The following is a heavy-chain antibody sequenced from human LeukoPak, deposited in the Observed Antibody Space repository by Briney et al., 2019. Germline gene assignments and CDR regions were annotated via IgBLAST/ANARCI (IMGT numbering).Heavy chain of an antibody. V-gene: IGHV4-59*08. J-gene: IGHJ4*02. CDR3: ARGGGRYSYGPFDY. CDR2: IYYSGST. D-gene: IGHD5-18*01. Sequence: PSETLSLTCTVSGGSISSYYWSWIRQPPGKGLEWIGYIYYSGSTNYSPSLKSRVTISVDTSKNQFSLKLSSVTAADTAVYYCARGGGRYSYGPFDYWGQGTLVTVSS. CDR1: GGSISSYY.